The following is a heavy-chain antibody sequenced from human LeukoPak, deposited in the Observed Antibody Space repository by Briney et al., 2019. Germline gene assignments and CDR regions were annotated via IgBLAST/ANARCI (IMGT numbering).Heavy chain of an antibody. D-gene: IGHD5-12*01. Sequence: SETLSLTCTVSGGSISSSSYHWGWIRQPPGKGLEWIGSFYYTGSTYYNPSLKSRVTILVDTSKNQFSLKLSSVTAADTAIYYCARKGYKGRWFDPWGQGTLVTVSS. J-gene: IGHJ5*02. V-gene: IGHV4-39*07. CDR3: ARKGYKGRWFDP. CDR1: GGSISSSSYH. CDR2: FYYTGST.